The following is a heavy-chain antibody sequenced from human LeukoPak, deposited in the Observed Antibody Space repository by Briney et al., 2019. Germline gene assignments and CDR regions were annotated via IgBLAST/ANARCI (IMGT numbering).Heavy chain of an antibody. CDR2: IYPGDSDT. J-gene: IGHJ6*02. CDR1: GYSFTSYW. D-gene: IGHD7-27*01. CDR3: ARHHQFMGTYYYYGMDV. V-gene: IGHV5-51*01. Sequence: ESLKISCRGSGYSFTSYWIGWVRQMPGKGLEWMGIIYPGDSDTRYSPSFQGQVTISADKSISTAYLQWSSLKASDTAMYYCARHHQFMGTYYYYGMDVWGQGTTVTVSS.